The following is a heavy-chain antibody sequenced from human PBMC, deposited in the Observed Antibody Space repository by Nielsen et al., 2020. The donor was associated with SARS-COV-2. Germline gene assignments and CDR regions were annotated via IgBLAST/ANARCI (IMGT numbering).Heavy chain of an antibody. V-gene: IGHV3-23*01. CDR2: ISGSGGST. J-gene: IGHJ2*01. Sequence: GESLKISCAASGFTFSSYAMSWVRQAPGKGLEWVSAISGSGGSTYYADSVKGRFTISRDNSKNTLYLQMNSLGAEDTAVYYCAKAATVGAAAGSGGNFDLWGRGTLVTVSS. D-gene: IGHD6-13*01. CDR3: AKAATVGAAAGSGGNFDL. CDR1: GFTFSSYA.